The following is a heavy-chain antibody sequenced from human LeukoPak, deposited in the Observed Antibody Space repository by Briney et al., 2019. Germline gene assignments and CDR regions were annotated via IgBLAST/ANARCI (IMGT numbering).Heavy chain of an antibody. V-gene: IGHV3-21*01. J-gene: IGHJ4*02. D-gene: IGHD4-17*01. Sequence: GGSLRLSCAASGFTFSSYSMNWVRQAPGKGLEWDSSISSSSSYIYYADSVKGRFTISRGNAKNSLYLQMNSLRAEDTAVYYCARARTTVTTAPINYWGQGTLVTVSS. CDR3: ARARTTVTTAPINY. CDR1: GFTFSSYS. CDR2: ISSSSSYI.